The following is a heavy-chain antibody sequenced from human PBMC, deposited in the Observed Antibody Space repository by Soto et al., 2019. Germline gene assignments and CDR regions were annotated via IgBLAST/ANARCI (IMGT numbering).Heavy chain of an antibody. CDR3: ARIGGWYDIDF. Sequence: VQLQQSGPGLVKPSETLSLTCSVSGGSVSSGSFHWSWIRESPGKGLQFIGSIFYNGTANYSPSLKNLVTISIDTSQSQFSLKLVSVAAADTAVYYCARIGGWYDIDFWGQGNLVTVSS. V-gene: IGHV4-61*01. J-gene: IGHJ4*02. CDR2: IFYNGTA. CDR1: GGSVSSGSFH. D-gene: IGHD6-19*01.